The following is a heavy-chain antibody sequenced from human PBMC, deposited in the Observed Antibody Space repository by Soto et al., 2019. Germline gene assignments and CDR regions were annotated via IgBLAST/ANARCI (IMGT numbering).Heavy chain of an antibody. J-gene: IGHJ6*02. CDR3: ASGPPSLDSSGYYWGVGYYYGMDV. D-gene: IGHD3-22*01. CDR2: ISAYNGNT. CDR1: GYTFTSYG. Sequence: QVQLVQSGAEVKKPGASVKVSCKASGYTFTSYGISWVRQAPGQGLEWMGWISAYNGNTNYAQKLQGRVTMTTDTSTSTAYMELRSLRSDDTAVYYCASGPPSLDSSGYYWGVGYYYGMDVWGQGTTVTVSS. V-gene: IGHV1-18*01.